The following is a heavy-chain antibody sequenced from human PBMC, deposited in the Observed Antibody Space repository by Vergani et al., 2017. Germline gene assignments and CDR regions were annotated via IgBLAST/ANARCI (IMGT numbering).Heavy chain of an antibody. J-gene: IGHJ4*02. CDR3: ARGPYSSSWYKSPLDY. CDR1: GFTFSNYW. V-gene: IGHV3-74*01. D-gene: IGHD6-13*01. Sequence: VQLVESGGGLVQPGGSLRLSCTASGFTFSNYWMQWVRQAPGKGLMWVSRINSDGDSTSYADSVKGRLTISRDNAKNTLYLQMDSLRAEDTAVYYCARGPYSSSWYKSPLDYWGQGTLVTVSS. CDR2: INSDGDST.